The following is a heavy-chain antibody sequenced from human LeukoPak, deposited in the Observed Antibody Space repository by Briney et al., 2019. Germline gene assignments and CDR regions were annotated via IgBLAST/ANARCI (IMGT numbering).Heavy chain of an antibody. CDR3: AKDGSSSWSPSFFDY. CDR2: ISGSGVAT. Sequence: GGSLRLSCAASGFTFSSYAMSWVRQAPGKGLERVSVISGSGVATDYADSVKGRFTISRDNSKNTLYLQMNSLRAEDTALYYCAKDGSSSWSPSFFDYWGQGTLVTVSS. CDR1: GFTFSSYA. D-gene: IGHD6-13*01. J-gene: IGHJ4*02. V-gene: IGHV3-23*01.